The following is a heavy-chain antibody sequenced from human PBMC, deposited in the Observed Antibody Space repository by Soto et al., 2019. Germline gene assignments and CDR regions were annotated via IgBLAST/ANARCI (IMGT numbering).Heavy chain of an antibody. CDR3: ARGGWITFGGVIVIDNWFDP. V-gene: IGHV1-2*02. CDR2: INPNSGGT. J-gene: IGHJ5*02. CDR1: GYTFTGYY. D-gene: IGHD3-16*02. Sequence: ASVKVSCKASGYTFTGYYMHWVRQAPGQGLEWMGWINPNSGGTNYAQKFQGRVTRTRDTSISTAYMELSRLRSDDTAVYYCARGGWITFGGVIVIDNWFDPWGQGTLVTVSS.